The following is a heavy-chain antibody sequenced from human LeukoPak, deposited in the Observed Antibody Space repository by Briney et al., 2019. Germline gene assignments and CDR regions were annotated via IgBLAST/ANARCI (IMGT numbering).Heavy chain of an antibody. V-gene: IGHV3-23*01. CDR1: GFTFSSYV. Sequence: GGSLRLSCAASGFTFSSYVMNWVRQAPGKGLEWVSTISGSGGSTFYADSVKGRFTISRDNSKNTLYLQMNSLRAEDMAVYYCAKRSSGWGPFDYWGQGTLVTVSS. J-gene: IGHJ4*02. CDR3: AKRSSGWGPFDY. CDR2: ISGSGGST. D-gene: IGHD6-19*01.